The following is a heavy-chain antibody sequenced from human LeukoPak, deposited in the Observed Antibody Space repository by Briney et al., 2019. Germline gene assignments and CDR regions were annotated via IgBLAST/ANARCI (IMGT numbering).Heavy chain of an antibody. Sequence: GGSLRLSCAASGFTFSSYEMNWVRQAPGKGLEWVSYISSSGSTIYYADSVKGRFTISRDNAKNSLYLQMNSLRAEDTAVYYCARYSYYYGSGSYRYWGQGTLVTVSS. CDR1: GFTFSSYE. D-gene: IGHD3-10*01. CDR2: ISSSGSTI. CDR3: ARYSYYYGSGSYRY. V-gene: IGHV3-48*03. J-gene: IGHJ4*02.